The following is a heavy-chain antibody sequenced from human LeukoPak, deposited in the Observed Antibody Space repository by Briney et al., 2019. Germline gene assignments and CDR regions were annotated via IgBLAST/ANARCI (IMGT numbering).Heavy chain of an antibody. CDR1: GFTVSSNY. D-gene: IGHD3-3*01. V-gene: IGHV3-53*01. CDR2: IYSGGST. J-gene: IGHJ6*03. CDR3: ARGRAEYYDFWSGYSFRGGYYYMDV. Sequence: GGSLRLSCAASGFTVSSNYMSWVRQAPGKGLEWVSVIYSGGSTYYADSVKGRFTISRDNSKNALYLQMNSLRAEDTAVYYCARGRAEYYDFWSGYSFRGGYYYMDVWGKGTTVTVSS.